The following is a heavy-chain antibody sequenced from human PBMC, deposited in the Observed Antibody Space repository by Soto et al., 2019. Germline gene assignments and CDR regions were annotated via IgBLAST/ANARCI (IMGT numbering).Heavy chain of an antibody. CDR1: GFTFSSYA. J-gene: IGHJ4*02. CDR2: ISGSGGST. Sequence: EVQLLESGGGLVQPGGSLRLSCAASGFTFSSYAMNWVRQAPGKGLEWVSVISGSGGSTYYADSVKGRFTISRDNSKNKLYLQMNSLRAEDTAVYYCARRSSGWEFDYWGQGTLVTVSS. D-gene: IGHD6-19*01. V-gene: IGHV3-23*01. CDR3: ARRSSGWEFDY.